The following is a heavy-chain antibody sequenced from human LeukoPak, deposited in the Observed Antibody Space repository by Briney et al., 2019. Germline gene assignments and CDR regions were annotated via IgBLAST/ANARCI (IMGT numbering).Heavy chain of an antibody. CDR3: AKGRDYGGSFDY. D-gene: IGHD4-23*01. Sequence: GGSLRLSCAASGFTFSSYGMSWVRQAPGKGLEWVSAISGSGGSTYYADSVKGRFTISRDNSKNTLYLQMNSLRAEDTAVYYCAKGRDYGGSFDYWGQGTLVTVSS. J-gene: IGHJ4*02. V-gene: IGHV3-23*01. CDR1: GFTFSSYG. CDR2: ISGSGGST.